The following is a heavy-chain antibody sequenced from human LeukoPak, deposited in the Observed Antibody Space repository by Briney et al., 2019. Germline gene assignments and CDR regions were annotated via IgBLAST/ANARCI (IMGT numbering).Heavy chain of an antibody. CDR2: IKQDGSEK. CDR3: ARDEQHYYSESSGRFDY. CDR1: GFTFRLYW. D-gene: IGHD3-22*01. V-gene: IGHV3-7*04. J-gene: IGHJ4*02. Sequence: GGSLRLSCVAPGFTFRLYWMGSVRQAPGKGLEWVANIKQDGSEKYYVDSARGRFTISRDNAKNSLYLQMNSLLAEDKLLYYPARDEQHYYSESSGRFDYWGQGTLVTVSS.